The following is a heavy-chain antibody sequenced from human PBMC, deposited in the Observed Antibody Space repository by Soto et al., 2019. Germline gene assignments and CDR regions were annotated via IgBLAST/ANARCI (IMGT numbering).Heavy chain of an antibody. J-gene: IGHJ4*02. D-gene: IGHD3-16*01. CDR3: ARQTWDYHSSNFDY. CDR1: GFTFSIFS. CDR2: IDSRTTTI. V-gene: IGHV3-48*02. Sequence: GGSLRLSCAASGFTFSIFSMNWVRQAPGKGLEWASYIDSRTTTIYYADSVKGRFTISRDNARNSLYLQMNSLRDEDTAVYYCARQTWDYHSSNFDYWGLGTLVTVSS.